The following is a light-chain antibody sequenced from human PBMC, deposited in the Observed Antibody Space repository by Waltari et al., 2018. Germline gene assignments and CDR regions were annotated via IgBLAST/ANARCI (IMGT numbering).Light chain of an antibody. CDR2: AAS. CDR1: PSISRH. CDR3: QQSYNTPFT. J-gene: IGKJ3*01. Sequence: DIQMTQSPSSLSASVGDRVTITCRASPSISRHLNWYQQKSGKAPKFLIHAASSLQSGVPSRFSGSGSGTDFTLTISSLQPEDFATYYCQQSYNTPFTFGPGTKVDVE. V-gene: IGKV1-39*01.